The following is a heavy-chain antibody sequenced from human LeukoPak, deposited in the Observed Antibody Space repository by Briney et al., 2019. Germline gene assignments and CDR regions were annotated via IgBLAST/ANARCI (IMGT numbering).Heavy chain of an antibody. CDR3: ARGESLGC. D-gene: IGHD3-10*01. V-gene: IGHV3-48*01. CDR1: EFLFSSYA. CDR2: IGGSSSII. Sequence: GGSLRLSCAASEFLFSSYAMNWVRQAPGKGLEWVSYIGGSSSIIYYADSVKGRFTISRDNAKNSLYLQMNSLRAEDTAVYYCARGESLGCWGQGTLVTVSS. J-gene: IGHJ4*02.